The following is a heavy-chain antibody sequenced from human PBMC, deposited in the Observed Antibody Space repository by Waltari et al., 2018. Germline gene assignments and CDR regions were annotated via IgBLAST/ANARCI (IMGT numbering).Heavy chain of an antibody. CDR2: IYHSGST. CDR3: AGPKYCSGGSCYSYAFDI. D-gene: IGHD2-15*01. V-gene: IGHV4-38-2*01. CDR1: GYSISSGYY. Sequence: QVQLQESGPGLVKPSETLSLTCAVSGYSISSGYYWGWIRQPPGKGLEWIGSIYHSGSTYYNPSLKSRVTISVDTSKNQFSLKLSSVTAADTAVYYCAGPKYCSGGSCYSYAFDIWGQGTMVTVSS. J-gene: IGHJ3*02.